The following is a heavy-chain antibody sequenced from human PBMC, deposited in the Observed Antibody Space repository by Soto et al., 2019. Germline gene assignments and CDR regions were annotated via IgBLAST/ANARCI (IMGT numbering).Heavy chain of an antibody. D-gene: IGHD3-22*01. J-gene: IGHJ4*02. CDR3: TRDLDDSAYLHGRYDY. Sequence: GGSPELSCAASGFTLSGSTMTWVRQAPGRGLEWISSINSASTSVYYADSVRGRFSISRDNARNLLFLQMDSLSGEDTAVYYCTRDLDDSAYLHGRYDYWGPGTLVTVSS. CDR2: INSASTSV. CDR1: GFTLSGST. V-gene: IGHV3-21*01.